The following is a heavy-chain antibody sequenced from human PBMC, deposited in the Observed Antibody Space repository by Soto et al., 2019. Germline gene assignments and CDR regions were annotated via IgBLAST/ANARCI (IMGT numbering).Heavy chain of an antibody. CDR1: GGSISSYY. Sequence: SETLSLTCTASGGSISSYYWSWIRQPPGKGLEWIGYIYYSGSTNYNPSLKSRVTISVDTSKNQFSLKLSSVTAADTAVYYCARYLGAARAFDIWGQGTMVTVSS. CDR3: ARYLGAARAFDI. D-gene: IGHD1-26*01. J-gene: IGHJ3*02. CDR2: IYYSGST. V-gene: IGHV4-59*01.